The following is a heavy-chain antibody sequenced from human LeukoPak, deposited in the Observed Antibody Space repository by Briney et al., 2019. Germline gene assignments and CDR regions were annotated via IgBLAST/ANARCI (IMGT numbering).Heavy chain of an antibody. Sequence: GESLKISCKGSGYSFTSYWIGWVRQMPGKGLEWMGIIYPGDSDTRYSPSFQGQVTISADKSISTAYLQWSSLKASDTAMYYCARHYGSVASMTRFGAFDIWGQGTMVTVSS. CDR3: ARHYGSVASMTRFGAFDI. J-gene: IGHJ3*02. CDR2: IYPGDSDT. V-gene: IGHV5-51*01. D-gene: IGHD3-3*01. CDR1: GYSFTSYW.